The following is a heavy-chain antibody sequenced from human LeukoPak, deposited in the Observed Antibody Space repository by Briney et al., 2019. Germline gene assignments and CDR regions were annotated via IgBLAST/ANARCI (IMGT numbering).Heavy chain of an antibody. CDR1: GYFFSGYH. J-gene: IGHJ5*02. D-gene: IGHD2-2*01. CDR3: ARDFPYCSSTSCYPSDP. Sequence: ASVKVSCKASGYFFSGYHVHWVRQAPGQGLDWMGRIYIDSGDTDYAQKFQGRVTMTRDTSISTAYMELSSLTSDDTAVYYCARDFPYCSSTSCYPSDPWGQGTLVTVSS. V-gene: IGHV1-2*02. CDR2: IYIDSGDT.